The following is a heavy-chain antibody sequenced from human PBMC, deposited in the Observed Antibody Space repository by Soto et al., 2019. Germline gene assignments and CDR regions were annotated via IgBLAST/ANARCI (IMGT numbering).Heavy chain of an antibody. V-gene: IGHV3-15*07. CDR3: TTGTTAVTKGFDY. Sequence: EVQLVESGGGLVKPGGSLRLSCGVSGFSLTNAWMNWVRQDPGKGLEWVGRMRSKTDGGAIDYAAPVKGRLIISRDDSKTTLYLQINSLKTEDTAVYYCTTGTTAVTKGFDYWGQGTLVSVSS. CDR1: GFSLTNAW. D-gene: IGHD4-17*01. CDR2: MRSKTDGGAI. J-gene: IGHJ4*02.